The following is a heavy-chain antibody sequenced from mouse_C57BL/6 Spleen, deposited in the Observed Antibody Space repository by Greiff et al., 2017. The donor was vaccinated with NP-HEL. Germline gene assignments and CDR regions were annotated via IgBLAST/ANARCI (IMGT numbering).Heavy chain of an antibody. Sequence: EVKLVESGGGLVQPGGSLSLSCAASGFTFTDYYMSWVRQPPGKALEWLGFIRNKANGYTTEYSASVKGRFTISRGNSQSILYLQMNALGAEDSATYYCARYMTGCFDYWGQGTTLTVSS. V-gene: IGHV7-3*01. D-gene: IGHD4-1*01. CDR2: IRNKANGYTT. CDR1: GFTFTDYY. CDR3: ARYMTGCFDY. J-gene: IGHJ2*01.